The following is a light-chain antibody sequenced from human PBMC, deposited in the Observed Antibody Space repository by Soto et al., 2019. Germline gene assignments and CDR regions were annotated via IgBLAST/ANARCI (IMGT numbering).Light chain of an antibody. CDR2: DVH. CDR1: SNDIGSSDY. V-gene: IGLV2-14*03. CDR3: SSYTSSATHV. J-gene: IGLJ1*01. Sequence: QLVLNQPASVSGSPGQSITISCTGASNDIGSSDYVSWHQQHPGKAPKLMLYDVHNRPSGVSNRFSGSKSGNTASLTISGLQAEDEADYYCSSYTSSATHVFGTGTKLTVL.